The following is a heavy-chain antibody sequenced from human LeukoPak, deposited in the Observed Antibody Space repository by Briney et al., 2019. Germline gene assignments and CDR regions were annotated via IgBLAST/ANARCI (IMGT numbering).Heavy chain of an antibody. D-gene: IGHD5-18*01. Sequence: SVKVSCKASGGTFSSYAISWVRQAPGQGLEWMGGIIPIFGTANYAQKFQGRVTITTDESTSTAYMELSSLRSEDTAVYYCARGADTAMVTSYYYYMDVWGKGTTVTVSS. V-gene: IGHV1-69*05. CDR2: IIPIFGTA. CDR1: GGTFSSYA. CDR3: ARGADTAMVTSYYYYMDV. J-gene: IGHJ6*03.